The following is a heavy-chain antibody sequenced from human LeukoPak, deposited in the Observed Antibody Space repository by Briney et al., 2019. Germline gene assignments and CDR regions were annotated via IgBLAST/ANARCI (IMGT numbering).Heavy chain of an antibody. CDR1: GFTFSSYS. D-gene: IGHD7-27*01. CDR2: INSGSSTI. V-gene: IGHV3-48*02. CDR3: ARDGDFGPLSYYYYGMDV. J-gene: IGHJ6*02. Sequence: GGSLRLSCAASGFTFSSYSMNWVRQAPGKGLEWVSYINSGSSTIYYADSVEGRFTISRDNAKNSLYLQMISLRDEDTAVYYCARDGDFGPLSYYYYGMDVWGQGTTVTVSS.